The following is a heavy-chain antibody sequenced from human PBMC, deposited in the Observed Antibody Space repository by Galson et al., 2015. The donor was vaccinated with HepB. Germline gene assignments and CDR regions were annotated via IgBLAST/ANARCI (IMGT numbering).Heavy chain of an antibody. J-gene: IGHJ4*02. CDR1: GFTFGDYA. V-gene: IGHV3-49*04. D-gene: IGHD1-26*01. CDR2: IRNKAYGGTT. CDR3: TRASIVGVNWG. Sequence: SLRLSCAASGFTFGDYALNWVRQAPRKGLEWVGFIRNKAYGGTTEYAASVKGRFTISRDDSNSIAYLQMNSLKTEDTAVYYCTRASIVGVNWGWGQGTLVTVSS.